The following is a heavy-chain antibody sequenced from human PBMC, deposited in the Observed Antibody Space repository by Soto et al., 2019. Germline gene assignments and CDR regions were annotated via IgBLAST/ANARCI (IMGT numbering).Heavy chain of an antibody. D-gene: IGHD3-3*01. Sequence: QVQLVQSGAEVKKPGSSVKVSCKASGGTFTSYAISWVRQAPGQGLEWMGGIIPIFGTANYAQKFQGRVTSTADESTSTAYMELSSLRSEDTAVYYWARDERSILGWFDPWGQGTLVTVSS. CDR2: IIPIFGTA. CDR3: ARDERSILGWFDP. V-gene: IGHV1-69*12. J-gene: IGHJ5*02. CDR1: GGTFTSYA.